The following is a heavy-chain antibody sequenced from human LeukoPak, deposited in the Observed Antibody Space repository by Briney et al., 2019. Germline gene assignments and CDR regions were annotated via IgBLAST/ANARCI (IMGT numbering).Heavy chain of an antibody. CDR2: IYYSGSN. Sequence: SETLSLTCTVSGGSISSYYWSWIRQPPGKGLEWIGYIYYSGSNNYNPSIMSRVTISVDTSKNEFSLKLSSVTAADTGVYYCARVDYYYDSSGDPPDAFDIWGQGTMVTVSS. D-gene: IGHD3-22*01. CDR1: GGSISSYY. CDR3: ARVDYYYDSSGDPPDAFDI. V-gene: IGHV4-59*01. J-gene: IGHJ3*02.